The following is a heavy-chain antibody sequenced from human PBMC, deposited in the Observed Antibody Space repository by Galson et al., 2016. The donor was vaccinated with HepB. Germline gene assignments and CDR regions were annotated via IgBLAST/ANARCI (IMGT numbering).Heavy chain of an antibody. CDR2: MKADGTEK. J-gene: IGHJ4*02. CDR1: GLTFNNSW. Sequence: LRLSCAASGLTFNNSWMTWVRQAPGKGLEWVADMKADGTEKYYVDSVEGRFTISRDNAKNSLFLQMNSLRVEDTAVYFCARDFGYTTYDYWGQGILVTVSS. D-gene: IGHD5-12*01. CDR3: ARDFGYTTYDY. V-gene: IGHV3-7*01.